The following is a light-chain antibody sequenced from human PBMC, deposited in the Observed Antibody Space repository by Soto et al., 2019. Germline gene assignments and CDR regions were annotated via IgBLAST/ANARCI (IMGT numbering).Light chain of an antibody. CDR1: ISDVGSYDH. Sequence: QSAQSQPASVSGSPGQSNSISCSGTISDVGSYDHVAGYQQFPGKTTKLMIYEVSNRPSGVSSRFYGSKSGKKASLTISGLQAEDEADYYCISYTGSSTSYVFGSWTTVTV. V-gene: IGLV2-14*01. CDR2: EVS. CDR3: ISYTGSSTSYV. J-gene: IGLJ1*01.